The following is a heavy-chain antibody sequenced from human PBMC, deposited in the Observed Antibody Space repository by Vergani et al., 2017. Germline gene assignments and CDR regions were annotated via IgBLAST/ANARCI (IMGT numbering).Heavy chain of an antibody. D-gene: IGHD2-2*01. Sequence: QMQLVQSGAEVKKTGSSVKVSCKASGYTFTYRYLHWVRQAPGQALEWMGWITPFNGNTNYAQKFQDRVTITRDRSMSTAYMELSSLRSEDTAMYYCALAESSTSCINSVCITPETGSGFDPWDQGTLVTVSS. CDR3: ALAESSTSCINSVCITPETGSGFDP. CDR2: ITPFNGNT. V-gene: IGHV1-45*02. J-gene: IGHJ5*02. CDR1: GYTFTYRY.